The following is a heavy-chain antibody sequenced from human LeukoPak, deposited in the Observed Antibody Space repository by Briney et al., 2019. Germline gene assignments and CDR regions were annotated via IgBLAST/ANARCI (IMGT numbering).Heavy chain of an antibody. D-gene: IGHD7-27*01. J-gene: IGHJ4*02. CDR3: AMNWGTGQTLDY. V-gene: IGHV4-34*01. CDR2: INHSGGT. CDR1: GGSFSSYY. Sequence: SETLSLTCAVYGGSFSSYYWSWIRQPPGKGLEWIGEINHSGGTNYNPSLKSRVTISVDTSKKQFSLKLSSVTAADTAVYYCAMNWGTGQTLDYWGQGTLVTVSS.